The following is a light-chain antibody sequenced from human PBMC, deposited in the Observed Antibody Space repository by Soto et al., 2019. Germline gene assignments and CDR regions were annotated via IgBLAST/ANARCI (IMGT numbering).Light chain of an antibody. J-gene: IGKJ2*01. CDR1: QSISSW. CDR2: DAS. Sequence: DIQMTQSPSTLSASVGDRVTITCRASQSISSWLAWYQQKPGKAPKVLIYDASSLESGVPSRFSGSGSGTEFTLTISSLQPDDFAIYYCQQYNSYSSFTFGQGTKLEIK. CDR3: QQYNSYSSFT. V-gene: IGKV1-5*01.